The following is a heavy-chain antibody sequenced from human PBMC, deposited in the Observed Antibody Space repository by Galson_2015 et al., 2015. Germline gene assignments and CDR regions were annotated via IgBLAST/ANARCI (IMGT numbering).Heavy chain of an antibody. J-gene: IGHJ6*02. CDR3: TSSSGYGMDV. CDR1: GFSFSGSA. D-gene: IGHD3-22*01. CDR2: IRSKANSYAT. Sequence: LRLSCAASGFSFSGSALHWVRQASGKGLEWVGRIRSKANSYATAYAASVKGRFTISRDDSINTAYLQMNSLRTEDTAIYYCTSSSGYGMDVWGQGTTVTVSS. V-gene: IGHV3-73*01.